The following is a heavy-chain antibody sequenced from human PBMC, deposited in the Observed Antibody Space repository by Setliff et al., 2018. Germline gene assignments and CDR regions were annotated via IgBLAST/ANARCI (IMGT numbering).Heavy chain of an antibody. D-gene: IGHD3-3*01. CDR3: ARPRSPKISIFGVTPFDY. V-gene: IGHV1-69*06. Sequence: SVKVSCKASGGTFYSYSFTWLRQAPGQGLEWVGGFTPSLLTPNYAQKFQGRITITADKSTSTAYMELSGLRSDDTAVDFCARPRSPKISIFGVTPFDYWGQGTLVTVSS. CDR1: GGTFYSYS. J-gene: IGHJ4*02. CDR2: FTPSLLTP.